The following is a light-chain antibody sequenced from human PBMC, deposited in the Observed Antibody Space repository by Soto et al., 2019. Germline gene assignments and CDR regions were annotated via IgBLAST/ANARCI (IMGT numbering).Light chain of an antibody. Sequence: DIVMAQSPPTLSVSPGERATLSCRASQSISRNLAWFQQKPGQAPTLLIFGASTRAAGIPARFSGSGSGTEFTLTISGLQSEDYADYFRHQYQNWPKTFAHGTKADXK. CDR1: QSISRN. V-gene: IGKV3-15*01. CDR3: HQYQNWPKT. CDR2: GAS. J-gene: IGKJ1*01.